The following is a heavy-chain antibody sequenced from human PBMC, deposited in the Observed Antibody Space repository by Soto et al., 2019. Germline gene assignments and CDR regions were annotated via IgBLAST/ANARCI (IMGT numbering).Heavy chain of an antibody. CDR3: ARDSRILRYSSSVLDV. J-gene: IGHJ6*02. CDR1: GYTFTSYG. D-gene: IGHD6-6*01. Sequence: QVQLVQSGAEVKKPGASVKVSYKASGYTFTSYGISWVRQAPGQGLEWMGWISAYNGNTNYAQKLQGRVTMTTDTSTSTAYMELRSLRSDDTAVYYCARDSRILRYSSSVLDVWGQGTTVTVSS. V-gene: IGHV1-18*01. CDR2: ISAYNGNT.